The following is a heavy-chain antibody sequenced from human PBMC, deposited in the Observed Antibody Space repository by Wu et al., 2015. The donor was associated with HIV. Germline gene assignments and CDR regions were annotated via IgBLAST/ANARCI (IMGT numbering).Heavy chain of an antibody. Sequence: QVQLVQSGAEMKKPGSSVQVSCKTSGGTFINYAISWVRQAPGQGLEWMGGIIPIFGTAHYAQKFQDRVQARVTITSDESTSTANISLSSLRSDDTAVYYCTRALPHDYIEVTGGPAFDVWGQGTMVTVSS. CDR1: GGTFINYA. J-gene: IGHJ3*01. CDR2: IIPIFGTA. V-gene: IGHV1-69*05. D-gene: IGHD4-11*01. CDR3: TRALPHDYIEVTGGPAFDV.